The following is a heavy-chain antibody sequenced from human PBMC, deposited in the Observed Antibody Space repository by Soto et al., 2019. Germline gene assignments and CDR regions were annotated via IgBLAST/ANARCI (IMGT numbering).Heavy chain of an antibody. J-gene: IGHJ4*02. CDR3: ARVARFGRWLLARAAYFDY. CDR1: GYTFTSYG. CDR2: ISAYNGNT. V-gene: IGHV1-18*01. Sequence: ASVKVSCKASGYTFTSYGISWVRQAPGQGLEWMGWISAYNGNTNYAQKLQGRVTMTTDTSTSTAYMGLRSLRSDDTAVYYCARVARFGRWLLARAAYFDYWGQGTLVTVSS. D-gene: IGHD2-15*01.